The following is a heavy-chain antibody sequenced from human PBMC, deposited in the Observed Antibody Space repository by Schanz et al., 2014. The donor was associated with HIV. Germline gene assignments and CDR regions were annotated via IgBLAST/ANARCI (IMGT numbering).Heavy chain of an antibody. CDR2: INPTSGDT. D-gene: IGHD6-19*01. V-gene: IGHV1-2*02. CDR3: ARTSGWSTRAWWSFDL. J-gene: IGHJ2*01. CDR1: AYTFTGYY. Sequence: QLQLGQSGAGVKKPGASVKVSCKASAYTFTGYYMHWVRQAPGQGLEWIGWINPTSGDTNYAQKCQGRVTMTSDTSLSVVYIELSRLRSDDTAVYYCARTSGWSTRAWWSFDLWGRGTLVTVSS.